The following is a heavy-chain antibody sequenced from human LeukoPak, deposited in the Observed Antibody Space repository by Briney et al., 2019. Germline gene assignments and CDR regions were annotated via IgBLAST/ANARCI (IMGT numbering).Heavy chain of an antibody. CDR2: MYHSGST. J-gene: IGHJ3*02. CDR3: AREEGLVSAFDI. V-gene: IGHV4-38-2*02. CDR1: GYSISSGYY. Sequence: SETLSLTCSVSGYSISSGYYWGWIRQPPGKGLEWIGNMYHSGSTNYNPSLKSRVTISVDTSKNQFSLKLSSVTAADTAVYYCAREEGLVSAFDIWGQGTMVTVSS. D-gene: IGHD3/OR15-3a*01.